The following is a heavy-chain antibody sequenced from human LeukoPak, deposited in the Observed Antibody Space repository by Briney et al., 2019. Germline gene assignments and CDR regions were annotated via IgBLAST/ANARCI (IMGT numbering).Heavy chain of an antibody. D-gene: IGHD3-22*01. CDR3: AKKGYYDGSGYYMYYFDH. Sequence: GGSLRLSCAGSGFTVSSNYMSWIRQAPGKGLEWVSVIFSDGSTYYADSVKGRFTISRDNSKNTLYLQMNSLRAEDTAVYYCAKKGYYDGSGYYMYYFDHWGQGTLVTVSS. CDR1: GFTVSSNY. J-gene: IGHJ4*02. CDR2: IFSDGST. V-gene: IGHV3-53*01.